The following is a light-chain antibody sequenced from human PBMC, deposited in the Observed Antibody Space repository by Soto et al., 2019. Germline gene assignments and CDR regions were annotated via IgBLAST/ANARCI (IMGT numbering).Light chain of an antibody. J-gene: IGLJ1*01. CDR2: DVN. Sequence: QSALTQPASVSGSPGQSITISCTGTSSDIGAFDLVSWYQQHPGKAPKVMIYDVNTRPSGVSSRFSGSKSGNPASLAISGLQAEDEADYYCSSYTLTSTRLFGTGTKLTVL. CDR3: SSYTLTSTRL. CDR1: SSDIGAFDL. V-gene: IGLV2-14*01.